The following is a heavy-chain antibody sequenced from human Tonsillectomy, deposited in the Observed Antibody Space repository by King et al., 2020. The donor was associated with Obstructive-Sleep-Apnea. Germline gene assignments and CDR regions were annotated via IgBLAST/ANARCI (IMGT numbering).Heavy chain of an antibody. D-gene: IGHD6-19*01. Sequence: VQLVESGGGLVQPGGSLRLSCAASGLTFSSYAMSWVRQAPGKGLEWVSAISGSGDSTYYADSVKGRFTISRDNSENTLYLQMNSLRAEDTAVYYCAKDPHVTGTGPFDYWGQGTLVTVSS. CDR2: ISGSGDST. J-gene: IGHJ4*02. CDR1: GLTFSSYA. CDR3: AKDPHVTGTGPFDY. V-gene: IGHV3-23*04.